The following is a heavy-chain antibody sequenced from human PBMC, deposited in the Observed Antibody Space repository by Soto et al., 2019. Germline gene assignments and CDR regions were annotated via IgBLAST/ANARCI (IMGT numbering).Heavy chain of an antibody. J-gene: IGHJ5*02. Sequence: PSDTLSLTWTVSGGSISSGGYYWSWIRQHPGKGLEWIGYIYYSGSTYYNPSLKSRVTISLDTSKNQFSLKLSSVTAADTAVYYCAISGAAGAYYWFDPRGQGNLVTVSS. D-gene: IGHD6-13*01. CDR3: AISGAAGAYYWFDP. V-gene: IGHV4-31*02. CDR2: IYYSGST. CDR1: GGSISSGGYY.